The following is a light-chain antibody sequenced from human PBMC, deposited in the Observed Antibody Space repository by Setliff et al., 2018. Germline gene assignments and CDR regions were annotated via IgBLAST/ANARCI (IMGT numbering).Light chain of an antibody. J-gene: IGLJ1*01. CDR2: HNN. CDR3: QSYAGGPGGYV. CDR1: GAGFT. V-gene: IGLV1-40*01. Sequence: SALTQPPSVSGAPGQRVSISCTGIGAGFTVHWYQQLSTTAPKLLISHNNNRPSGVPDRFSGSRSGTSASLVITGLQAEDEADYYCQSYAGGPGGYVFGGGTKVTVL.